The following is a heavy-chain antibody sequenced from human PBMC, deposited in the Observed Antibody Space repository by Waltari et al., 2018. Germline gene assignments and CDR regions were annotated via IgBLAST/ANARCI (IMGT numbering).Heavy chain of an antibody. CDR1: GYNFATYW. J-gene: IGHJ4*02. Sequence: EVQLVQSGAEVKKPGESLKISCKASGYNFATYWIVWVRQMPGRGLEWMGIIYPGDSDTKYSPSFQDQVTVSADKTITTAYLQWSSLKASDSAMYYCARRKGLRAPFDFWGQGTLVTVSS. V-gene: IGHV5-51*03. CDR3: ARRKGLRAPFDF. D-gene: IGHD3-16*01. CDR2: IYPGDSDT.